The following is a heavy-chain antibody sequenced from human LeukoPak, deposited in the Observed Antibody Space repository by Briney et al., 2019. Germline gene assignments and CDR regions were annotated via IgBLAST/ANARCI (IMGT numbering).Heavy chain of an antibody. Sequence: GGSLRLSCAASGFTFSSYGMHWVRQAPGKGLEWVAVISYDGSNKYYADSVKGRFTISRDNSKNTLYLQMSSLRAEDTAVYYCAKDQRQRYYYYGMDVWGKGTTVTVSS. CDR1: GFTFSSYG. D-gene: IGHD6-25*01. J-gene: IGHJ6*04. V-gene: IGHV3-30*18. CDR3: AKDQRQRYYYYGMDV. CDR2: ISYDGSNK.